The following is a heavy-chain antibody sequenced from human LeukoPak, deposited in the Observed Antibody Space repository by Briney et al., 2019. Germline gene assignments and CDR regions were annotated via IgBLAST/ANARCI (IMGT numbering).Heavy chain of an antibody. CDR2: IIPILGIA. Sequence: SVKVFCKASGGIFSSYAISWVRQAPGQGLEWMGRIIPILGIANYAQKFQGRVTITADKSTSTAYMDLSSLRSEDTAVYYCARDLPPYYFDYWGQGTLVTVSS. CDR1: GGIFSSYA. J-gene: IGHJ4*02. CDR3: ARDLPPYYFDY. V-gene: IGHV1-69*04.